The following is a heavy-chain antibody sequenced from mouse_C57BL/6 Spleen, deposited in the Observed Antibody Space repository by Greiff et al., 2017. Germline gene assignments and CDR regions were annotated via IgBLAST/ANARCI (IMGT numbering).Heavy chain of an antibody. CDR2: FHPYNDDT. V-gene: IGHV1-47*01. CDR1: GYTFTTYP. Sequence: VQLQQSGAELVKPGASVKMSCKASGYTFTTYPIEWMKQNHGKSLEWIGNFHPYNDDTKYNEKFKGKATLTVEKSSSTVYLELSRVTSDDSAVYYCARSDCGYDESFAYWGKGTLGTVSA. CDR3: ARSDCGYDESFAY. J-gene: IGHJ3*01. D-gene: IGHD2-2*01.